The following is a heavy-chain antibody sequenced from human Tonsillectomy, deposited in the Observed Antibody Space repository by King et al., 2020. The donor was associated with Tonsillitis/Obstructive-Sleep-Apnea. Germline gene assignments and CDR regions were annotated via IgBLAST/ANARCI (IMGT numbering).Heavy chain of an antibody. Sequence: EVKVVESGGGMVKPGRSLRLSCRGSGFIFKDYAMSWSRQPPGKGLEWIGFIRSRSYDGTTDYAASVKGRFIISRDDSENIAYLQMNSLKTEDTAVYYCTREELPTDNWGQGTLVTVSS. CDR2: IRSRSYDGTT. CDR1: GFIFKDYA. J-gene: IGHJ4*02. V-gene: IGHV3-49*05. D-gene: IGHD1-7*01. CDR3: TREELPTDN.